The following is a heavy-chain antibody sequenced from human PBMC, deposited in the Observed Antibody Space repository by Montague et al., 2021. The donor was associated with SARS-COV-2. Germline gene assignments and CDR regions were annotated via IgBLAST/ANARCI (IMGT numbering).Heavy chain of an antibody. V-gene: IGHV4-39*01. CDR2: NYYSGST. CDR3: ARRLRDGGYQYWDY. D-gene: IGHD5-12*01. Sequence: SETLSLTCTVSGGSISSSSYYWSWIRQPPGKGLEWIGSNYYSGSTYYNPSLKSRVTITVDTSKNKLSLKLGTVAAADAAEYYCARRLRDGGYQYWDYWGQGTLVTVSS. J-gene: IGHJ4*02. CDR1: GGSISSSSYY.